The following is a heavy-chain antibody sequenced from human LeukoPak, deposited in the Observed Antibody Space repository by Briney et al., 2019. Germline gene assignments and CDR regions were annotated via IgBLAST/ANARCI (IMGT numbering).Heavy chain of an antibody. CDR1: GGSFSGCY. D-gene: IGHD3-22*01. J-gene: IGHJ4*02. V-gene: IGHV4-34*01. Sequence: PSETLSLTCAVYGGSFSGCYWSWIRQPPGKGLEWIGEINHSGSTNYNPSLKSRVTISVDTSKNQFSLKLSSVTAADTAVYYCARGVYYDSIGYLLYWGREPLVTVPS. CDR2: INHSGST. CDR3: ARGVYYDSIGYLLY.